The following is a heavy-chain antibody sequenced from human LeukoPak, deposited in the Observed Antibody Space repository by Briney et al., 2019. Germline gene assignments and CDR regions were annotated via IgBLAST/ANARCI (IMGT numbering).Heavy chain of an antibody. CDR2: IYYSGST. V-gene: IGHV4-59*01. D-gene: IGHD3-22*01. Sequence: SETLSLTCTVSGGSISSYYWSWIRQPPGKGLEWIGYIYYSGSTNYNPSLKSRVTISVDTSKNQFSLKLSSVTAADTAVYYCARENYDSSGYYGWFDPWGQGTLVTVSS. CDR3: ARENYDSSGYYGWFDP. CDR1: GGSISSYY. J-gene: IGHJ5*02.